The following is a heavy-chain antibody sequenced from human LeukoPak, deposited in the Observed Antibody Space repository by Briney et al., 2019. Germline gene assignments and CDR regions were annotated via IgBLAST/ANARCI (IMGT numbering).Heavy chain of an antibody. V-gene: IGHV1-18*01. CDR3: ARVNYGSGKTLADY. CDR2: ISAYNGNT. CDR1: GYTFTSYG. Sequence: GASVKVSCKASGYTFTSYGISWVRQAPGRELEWMGWISAYNGNTNYAQKLQGRVTMTTDTSTSTAYMELRSLRSDDTAVYYCARVNYGSGKTLADYWGQGTLVTVSS. D-gene: IGHD3-10*01. J-gene: IGHJ4*02.